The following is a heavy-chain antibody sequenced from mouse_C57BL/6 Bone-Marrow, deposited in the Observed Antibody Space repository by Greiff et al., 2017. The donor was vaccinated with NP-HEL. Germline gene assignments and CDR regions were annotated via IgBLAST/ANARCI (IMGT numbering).Heavy chain of an antibody. CDR1: GFSFNTYA. J-gene: IGHJ3*01. Sequence: GGGLVQPKGSLKLSCAAFGFSFNTYAMNWVRQAPGKGLEWVARLRSKSNNYATYYVDSVKDRFTISREDSDSMLYLQMNNLKTEDTAMYYCVRRFAYWGQGTLVTVSA. CDR3: VRRFAY. CDR2: LRSKSNNYAT. V-gene: IGHV10-1*01.